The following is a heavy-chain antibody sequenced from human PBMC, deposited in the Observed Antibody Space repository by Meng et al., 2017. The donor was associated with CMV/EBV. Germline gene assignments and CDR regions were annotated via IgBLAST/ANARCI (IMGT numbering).Heavy chain of an antibody. V-gene: IGHV1-8*03. CDR2: MNPYSGNT. J-gene: IGHJ5*01. CDR1: GYTFTDYD. CDR3: ARDLTGSTRGGRFDS. D-gene: IGHD1-7*01. Sequence: ASVKVSCKASGYTFTDYDVNWVRQAAGQGFEWMGWMNPYSGNTGYAQKFQGRVTVTRNTSISTAHMELSSLRSEETAVYYCARDLTGSTRGGRFDSWGQGTLVTVSS.